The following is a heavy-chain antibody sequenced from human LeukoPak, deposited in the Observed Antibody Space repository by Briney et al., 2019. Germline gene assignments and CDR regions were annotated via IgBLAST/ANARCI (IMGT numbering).Heavy chain of an antibody. J-gene: IGHJ4*02. CDR1: GGTFSSYA. CDR2: IIPIFGTA. Sequence: SVKVSCKASGGTFSSYAISWVRQAPGQGLEWMGGIIPIFGTANYAQEFQGRVTITTDESTSTAYMELSSLRSEDTAVYYCAVDLTYYYDSSGVVFDYWGQGTLVTVSS. V-gene: IGHV1-69*05. D-gene: IGHD3-22*01. CDR3: AVDLTYYYDSSGVVFDY.